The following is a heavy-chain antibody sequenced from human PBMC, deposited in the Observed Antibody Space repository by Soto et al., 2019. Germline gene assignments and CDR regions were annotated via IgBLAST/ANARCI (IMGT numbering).Heavy chain of an antibody. J-gene: IGHJ4*02. CDR1: GFTFSSYA. D-gene: IGHD1-20*01. Sequence: EVQLLESRGGLIQPGGSLRLSCAASGFTFSSYAMTWVRQAPGKGLEWVSTISGTGGNTYYADSVKGRFTISRDNSKNTVYLQMNSLRAEDTAVYYCVKAVYLLDFDYWGQGTLVTVSS. CDR2: ISGTGGNT. V-gene: IGHV3-23*01. CDR3: VKAVYLLDFDY.